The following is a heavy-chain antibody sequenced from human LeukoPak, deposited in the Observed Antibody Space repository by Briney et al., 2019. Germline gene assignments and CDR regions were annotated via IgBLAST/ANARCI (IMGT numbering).Heavy chain of an antibody. Sequence: ASVKVSCKASGYSFTRFGITWVRQAPGQGLEWMGWISALYGRTNYAQKFQGRVTMTTDTSTSTAYMEPRSLRSDDTAVYYCARDFYHGHCAGLSCFLLDSWGQGALVIVSS. D-gene: IGHD2-8*02. CDR2: ISALYGRT. CDR1: GYSFTRFG. CDR3: ARDFYHGHCAGLSCFLLDS. J-gene: IGHJ4*02. V-gene: IGHV1-18*01.